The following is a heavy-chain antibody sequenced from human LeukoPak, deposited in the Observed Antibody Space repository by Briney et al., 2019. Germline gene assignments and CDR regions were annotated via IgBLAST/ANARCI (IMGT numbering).Heavy chain of an antibody. Sequence: PGGSLRLSCAASGFSFSDSYMSWIRQAPGQGLEWLSYIKSSDTSTFYADSVKGRFTVSRDNAKNSLYLQMNSLRAEDTAVYYCARDSDCSSTSCYVSYYYYGMDVWGQGTTVTVSS. CDR3: ARDSDCSSTSCYVSYYYYGMDV. CDR1: GFSFSDSY. CDR2: IKSSDTST. V-gene: IGHV3-11*01. D-gene: IGHD2-2*01. J-gene: IGHJ6*02.